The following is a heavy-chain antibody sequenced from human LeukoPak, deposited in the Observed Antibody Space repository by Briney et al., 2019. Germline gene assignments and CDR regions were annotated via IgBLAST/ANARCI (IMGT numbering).Heavy chain of an antibody. V-gene: IGHV3-23*01. D-gene: IGHD3-10*01. J-gene: IGHJ3*02. CDR2: ISGSGAST. Sequence: PGGSLRLSCAASGFTFSLSAMSWVREAPGKGLEWVSAISGSGASTHFADSVKGRFTISRDNSKNTLYLQMDSLRAEDTARYYCAKAMNYLDAFDIWGLGTLVTVSP. CDR3: AKAMNYLDAFDI. CDR1: GFTFSLSA.